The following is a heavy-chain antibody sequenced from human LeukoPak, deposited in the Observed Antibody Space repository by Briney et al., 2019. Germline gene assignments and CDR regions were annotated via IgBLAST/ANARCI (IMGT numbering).Heavy chain of an antibody. V-gene: IGHV4-34*01. CDR3: ASPRFGAFDI. Sequence: SETLSLTCAVYGGSFSGYYWSWIRQPPGKGLEWIGEINHSGSTNYNPSLKSRVTISVDTSKNQFSLKLSSVTAADTAVYYCASPRFGAFDIRGQGTMVTVSS. CDR2: INHSGST. D-gene: IGHD3-16*01. CDR1: GGSFSGYY. J-gene: IGHJ3*02.